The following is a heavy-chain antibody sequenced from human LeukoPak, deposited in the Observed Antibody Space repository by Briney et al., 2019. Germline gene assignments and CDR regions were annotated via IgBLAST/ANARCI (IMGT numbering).Heavy chain of an antibody. CDR2: ISGGGGST. D-gene: IGHD6-19*01. J-gene: IGHJ4*02. CDR3: ARDQSKQWLIHPQYYFDY. V-gene: IGHV3-23*01. CDR1: GFTFTSYS. Sequence: GGSLRLSCAASGFTFTSYSMNWVRQAPGKGLEWVSTISGGGGSTYYADSVKGRFTISRDNSKNTLYLQMNSLRAEDTAVYYCARDQSKQWLIHPQYYFDYWGQGTLVTVSS.